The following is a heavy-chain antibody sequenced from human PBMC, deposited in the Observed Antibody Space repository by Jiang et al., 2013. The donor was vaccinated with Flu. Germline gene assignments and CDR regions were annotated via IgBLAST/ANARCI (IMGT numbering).Heavy chain of an antibody. CDR3: ARETDYGSGSPIYYYYGMDV. D-gene: IGHD3-10*01. Sequence: GSGLVKPSETLSLTCTVSGGSVSSGSYYWSWIRQPPGKGLEWIGYIYYSGSTNYNPSLKSRVTISVDTSKNQFSLKLSSVTAADTAVYYCARETDYGSGSPIYYYYGMDVWGQGTTVTVS. CDR1: GGSVSSGSYY. V-gene: IGHV4-61*01. CDR2: IYYSGST. J-gene: IGHJ6*02.